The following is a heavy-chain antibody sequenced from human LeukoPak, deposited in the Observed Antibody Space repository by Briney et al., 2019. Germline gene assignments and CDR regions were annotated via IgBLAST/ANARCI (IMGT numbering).Heavy chain of an antibody. D-gene: IGHD3-10*01. J-gene: IGHJ4*02. CDR2: MNPNSGCT. CDR3: ARVQRVKFPLKYYFDY. CDR1: GYTFTSLD. V-gene: IGHV1-8*02. Sequence: ASVKVSCKTSGYTFTSLDINWVRQATGQGLEWMGWMNPNSGCTGYAQQFQGRVTMTRSTSISTAYMELSSLRSEGTAVYYCARVQRVKFPLKYYFDYWGQGTLVTVSS.